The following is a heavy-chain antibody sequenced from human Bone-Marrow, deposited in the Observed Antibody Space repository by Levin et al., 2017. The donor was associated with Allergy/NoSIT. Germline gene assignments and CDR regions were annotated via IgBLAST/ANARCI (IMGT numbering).Heavy chain of an antibody. CDR2: ISYDGSHE. D-gene: IGHD3-10*01. V-gene: IGHV3-30*04. CDR3: ASLRLMVRGIKYSSHGLDV. J-gene: IGHJ6*02. CDR1: GFAFTNFA. Sequence: GESLKISCVASGFAFTNFAMHWVRQTPGKGLEWVAVISYDGSHESYADSVRGRFTISRDNSKNSLSLQMNSLRPDDTGIFYCASLRLMVRGIKYSSHGLDVWGHGTTVIVSS.